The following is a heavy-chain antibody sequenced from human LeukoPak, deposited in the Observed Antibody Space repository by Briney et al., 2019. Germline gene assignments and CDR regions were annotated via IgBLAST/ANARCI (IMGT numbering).Heavy chain of an antibody. V-gene: IGHV4-31*03. CDR3: ARGQGYYYDSSGSMEYYFDY. Sequence: PSETLSLTCTVSGGSISSGGYYWSWIRQHPGKGLEWIGYIYYSGSTYYNPSLKSRVTISVDTSKNQFSLKLSSVTAADTAVYYCARGQGYYYDSSGSMEYYFDYWGQGTLVTVSS. CDR1: GGSISSGGYY. CDR2: IYYSGST. D-gene: IGHD3-22*01. J-gene: IGHJ4*02.